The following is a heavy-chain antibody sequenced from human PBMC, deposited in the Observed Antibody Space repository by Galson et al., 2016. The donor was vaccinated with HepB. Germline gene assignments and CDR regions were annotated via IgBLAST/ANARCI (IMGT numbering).Heavy chain of an antibody. J-gene: IGHJ6*02. CDR1: GFTFSNAW. CDR3: RYGMDV. V-gene: IGHV3-15*01. CDR2: IKSKTDGGTT. Sequence: SLRLSCAASGFTFSNAWMSWVRQAPGKGLEWVGRIKSKTDGGTTDYAAPVKGRFSISRDDLKNTLYLQMNSLKTEDTAVYYCRYGMDVWGQGIPGLRLL.